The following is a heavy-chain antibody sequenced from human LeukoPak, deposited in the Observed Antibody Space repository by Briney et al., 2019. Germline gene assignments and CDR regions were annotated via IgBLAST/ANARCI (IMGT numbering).Heavy chain of an antibody. Sequence: SVKVSCKASGGTFSSYAISWVRQAPGQGLEWMGGIIPIFGTANYAQKFRGRVTITADKSTRTAYMELSSLRSEDTAVYYCARANYSRDPPHFDYWGQGTLVTVSS. J-gene: IGHJ4*02. V-gene: IGHV1-69*06. CDR3: ARANYSRDPPHFDY. CDR1: GGTFSSYA. CDR2: IIPIFGTA. D-gene: IGHD5-24*01.